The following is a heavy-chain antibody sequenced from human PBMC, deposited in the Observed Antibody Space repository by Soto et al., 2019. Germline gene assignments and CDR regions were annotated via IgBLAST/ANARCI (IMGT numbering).Heavy chain of an antibody. J-gene: IGHJ5*02. CDR2: PYFRSKWYN. CDR1: GDSVSSNTAS. CDR3: AKGDNLGPKTGYAFDP. D-gene: IGHD5-12*01. V-gene: IGHV6-1*01. Sequence: RTLSLTCAISGDSVSSNTASWNWIRQSPSRGLEWLGRPYFRSKWYNDYAVSVKSRIIINPDTSNNQFSLQLNSVTPEDTAVYFCAKGDNLGPKTGYAFDPWGQGIMVTVSS.